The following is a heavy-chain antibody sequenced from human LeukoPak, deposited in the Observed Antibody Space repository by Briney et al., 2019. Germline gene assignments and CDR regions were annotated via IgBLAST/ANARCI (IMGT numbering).Heavy chain of an antibody. Sequence: GGSLRLSCAAAGFTFSNYAMTWVRQAPGRGLERVSSISGSGGSTYYADSVKGRFTISRDNSKNTLYLQMYSLRAEDTAVYYCAKVEGASKASVYWGQGALVTVSS. V-gene: IGHV3-23*01. CDR3: AKVEGASKASVY. CDR1: GFTFSNYA. D-gene: IGHD1-1*01. J-gene: IGHJ4*02. CDR2: ISGSGGST.